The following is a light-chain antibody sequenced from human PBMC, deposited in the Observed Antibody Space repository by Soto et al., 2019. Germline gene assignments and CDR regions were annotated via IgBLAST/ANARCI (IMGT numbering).Light chain of an antibody. J-gene: IGKJ1*01. CDR2: GAS. V-gene: IGKV3D-15*01. Sequence: EIVMTQSPGTLSVSPGERATLSCRASQSVGISLAWYQQKPVQAPRLLIYGASSRFTGFPTRFSVSGSGTEFTLTISSLQSEDSAVYYCQQYENWPRTFGKGTKVEIK. CDR3: QQYENWPRT. CDR1: QSVGIS.